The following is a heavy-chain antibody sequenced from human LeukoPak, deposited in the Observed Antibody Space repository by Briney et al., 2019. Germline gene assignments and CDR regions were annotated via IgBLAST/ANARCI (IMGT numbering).Heavy chain of an antibody. CDR2: IKTDGSNT. J-gene: IGHJ4*02. Sequence: GRSLRLSCAASGFTFSSYWMHWVRQAPGKGLVWVSRIKTDGSNTDYADSVKGRFTISRDNSKNTLYLQMNSLRVEDTVMYYCATTRGSSFDYWGQGTLVTVSS. V-gene: IGHV3-74*01. CDR1: GFTFSSYW. CDR3: ATTRGSSFDY. D-gene: IGHD1-26*01.